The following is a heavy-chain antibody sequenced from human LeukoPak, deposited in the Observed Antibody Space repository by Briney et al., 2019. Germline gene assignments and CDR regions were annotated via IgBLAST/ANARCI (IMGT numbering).Heavy chain of an antibody. D-gene: IGHD1-1*01. Sequence: PGGSLRLSCAASGFTFSNYLMSWVRQAPGKGLEWVAHIKLDGSEKYYVDSVKGRFTISRDNAKNSLYLQMNSLRAEDTAVYYCTRYNRNWDFDYWGQGTLVTVSS. CDR3: TRYNRNWDFDY. CDR1: GFTFSNYL. CDR2: IKLDGSEK. J-gene: IGHJ4*02. V-gene: IGHV3-7*01.